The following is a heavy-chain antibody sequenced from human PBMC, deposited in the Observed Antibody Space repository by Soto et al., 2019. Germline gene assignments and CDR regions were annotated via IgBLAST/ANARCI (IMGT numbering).Heavy chain of an antibody. J-gene: IGHJ5*02. V-gene: IGHV2-70*04. Sequence: SGPTLVNPTQTLTLTCTFSGFSLSTSGMRVSWIRQPPGKALELLARIDWDDDKLYSTSLKTRLTISKDTSKNQVVLTMTNMDPVDTATYYCARSIVAAGNRWCDPWGQGTLVTFS. CDR2: IDWDDDK. CDR3: ARSIVAAGNRWCDP. CDR1: GFSLSTSGMR. D-gene: IGHD6-13*01.